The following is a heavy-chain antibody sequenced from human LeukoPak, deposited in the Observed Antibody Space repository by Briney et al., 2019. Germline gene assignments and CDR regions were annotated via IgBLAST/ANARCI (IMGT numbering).Heavy chain of an antibody. V-gene: IGHV4-39*01. CDR3: ARPYCSGGSCYIDY. CDR1: GGSHSRSSYY. CDR2: IYYSGST. D-gene: IGHD2-15*01. J-gene: IGHJ4*02. Sequence: KPSETLSLTRTVSGGSHSRSSYYRGWIRPPPGKGLEWIGSIYYSGSTYYNPSLKSRVTISVDTSKNQFSLKLSSVTAADTAVYYCARPYCSGGSCYIDYWGQGTLVTVSS.